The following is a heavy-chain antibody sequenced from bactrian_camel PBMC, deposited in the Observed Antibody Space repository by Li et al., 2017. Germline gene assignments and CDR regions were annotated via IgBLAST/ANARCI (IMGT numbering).Heavy chain of an antibody. CDR1: EFTYSSGC. CDR2: IYTSGATT. V-gene: IGHV3S1*01. D-gene: IGHD5*01. Sequence: QLVESGGGSVQAGGSLRLSCAVSEFTYSSGCVGWFRQAPGKEREAIAIIYTSGATTRYADSVKGRFTISQDNAKNTVYLQMNSLKSEDTALYYCAVSHDAPIEVGPPLRYWGQGTQVTVS. CDR3: AVSHDAPIEVGPPLRY. J-gene: IGHJ4*01.